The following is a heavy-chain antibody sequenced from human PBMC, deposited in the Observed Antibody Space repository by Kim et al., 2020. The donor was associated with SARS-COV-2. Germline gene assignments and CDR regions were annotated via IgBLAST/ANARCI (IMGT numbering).Heavy chain of an antibody. V-gene: IGHV3-43*01. J-gene: IGHJ4*02. CDR3: AKAFYDGSYYQYYFDY. Sequence: GGSLRLSCAASGFTFDDYTMHWVRQAPGKGLEWVSLISWDGGSTYYADSVKGRFTISRDNSKNSLYLQMNSLRTEDTALYYCAKAFYDGSYYQYYFDYWGQGTLVTVSS. D-gene: IGHD1-26*01. CDR2: ISWDGGST. CDR1: GFTFDDYT.